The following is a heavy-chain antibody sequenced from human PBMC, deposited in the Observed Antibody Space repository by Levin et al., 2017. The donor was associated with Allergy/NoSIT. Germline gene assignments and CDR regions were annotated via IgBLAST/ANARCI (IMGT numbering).Heavy chain of an antibody. CDR3: AAISWYAFDI. J-gene: IGHJ3*02. CDR2: IKEDGSEK. V-gene: IGHV3-7*01. CDR1: GFTFRNYW. D-gene: IGHD6-13*01. Sequence: SCAGSGFTFRNYWMSWVRQAPGKGLEWVANIKEDGSEKTYVDSVKGRFTISRDNTKNSLYLQMNRLRAEDTAVYYCAAISWYAFDIWGQGTKVTVSS.